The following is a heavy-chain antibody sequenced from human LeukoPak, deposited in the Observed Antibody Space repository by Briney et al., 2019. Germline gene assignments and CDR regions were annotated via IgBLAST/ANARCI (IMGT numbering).Heavy chain of an antibody. CDR2: IWYDGSNK. J-gene: IGHJ4*02. Sequence: PGGSLRLSCEASGFTFGSYGMHWVRQAPGKGLEWVAAIWYDGSNKYQRDSLKGRFTISRDYSRSTLYLRMNSLRVEDTAVYYCARSGGDFYDSSGYGVIDHWGRGTLVTVSS. V-gene: IGHV3-33*01. D-gene: IGHD3-22*01. CDR1: GFTFGSYG. CDR3: ARSGGDFYDSSGYGVIDH.